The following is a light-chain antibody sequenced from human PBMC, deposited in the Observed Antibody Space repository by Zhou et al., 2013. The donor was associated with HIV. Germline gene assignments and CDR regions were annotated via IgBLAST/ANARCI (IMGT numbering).Light chain of an antibody. J-gene: IGKJ1*01. CDR1: QGIRSD. V-gene: IGKV1-17*01. CDR3: LQHNSLPQT. Sequence: IQMTQSPSSLSASVGDRVTITCRASQGIRSDLGWYQHKPGKAPKLLIYPASSLQSGVPSRFSGSRSGTDFTLTISSLQLEDFATYYCLQHNSLPQTFGQGTKVEIK. CDR2: PAS.